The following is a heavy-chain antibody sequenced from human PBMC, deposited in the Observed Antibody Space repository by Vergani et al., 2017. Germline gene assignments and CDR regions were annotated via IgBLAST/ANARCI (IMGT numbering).Heavy chain of an antibody. J-gene: IGHJ4*02. D-gene: IGHD2/OR15-2a*01. CDR2: INPNSGGT. CDR1: GYTFTGYY. CDR3: ARGFGIVPGSMAY. V-gene: IGHV1-2*02. Sequence: QVQLVQSGAEVKKPGASVKVSCKASGYTFTGYYMHWVRQAPGQGLEWMGWINPNSGGTSYAQKFQGRVTMTRDTSISTAYMELSRLRSDDTAVYYCARGFGIVPGSMAYWGQGTLVTVSA.